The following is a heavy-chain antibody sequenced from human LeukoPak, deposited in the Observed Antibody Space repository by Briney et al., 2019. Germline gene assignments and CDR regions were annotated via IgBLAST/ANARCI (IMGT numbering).Heavy chain of an antibody. J-gene: IGHJ4*02. CDR1: GGSISSYY. CDR2: IYYSGST. D-gene: IGHD1-26*01. V-gene: IGHV4-59*08. Sequence: SQTPSLTCTVSGGSISSYYWSWIRQPPGKGLEWIGYIYYSGSTNYNPSLKSRVTISVDTSKNQFSLKLSSVTAADTAVYYCARYTTSVDYWGQGTLVTVSS. CDR3: ARYTTSVDY.